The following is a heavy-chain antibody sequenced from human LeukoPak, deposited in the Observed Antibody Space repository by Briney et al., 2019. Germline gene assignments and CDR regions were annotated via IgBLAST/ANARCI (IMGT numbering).Heavy chain of an antibody. Sequence: GGSLRLSCAASGFTFSSYAMHWVRQAPGKGLEWVAVISYDGSNKYYGDSVKGRFTVSRDNTKNTLYLQMNSLRPEDSAVFYCAREVRLPHNDALIHRRALDVWGQGTMVTVSS. D-gene: IGHD3-16*01. CDR2: ISYDGSNK. J-gene: IGHJ3*01. CDR3: AREVRLPHNDALIHRRALDV. CDR1: GFTFSSYA. V-gene: IGHV3-30-3*01.